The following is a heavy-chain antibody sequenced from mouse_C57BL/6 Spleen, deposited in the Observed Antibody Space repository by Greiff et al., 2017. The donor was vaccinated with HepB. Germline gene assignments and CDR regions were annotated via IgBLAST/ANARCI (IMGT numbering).Heavy chain of an antibody. D-gene: IGHD6-1*01. J-gene: IGHJ4*01. CDR1: GYTFTSYW. Sequence: QVQLQQPGAELVRPGTSVKLSCKASGYTFTSYWMHWVKQRPGQGLEWIGVIDPSDSYTNYNQKFKGKATLTVDTSSSTAYMQLSSLTSEDSAVYYCAPLERAMDYWGQGTSVTVSS. V-gene: IGHV1-59*01. CDR2: IDPSDSYT. CDR3: APLERAMDY.